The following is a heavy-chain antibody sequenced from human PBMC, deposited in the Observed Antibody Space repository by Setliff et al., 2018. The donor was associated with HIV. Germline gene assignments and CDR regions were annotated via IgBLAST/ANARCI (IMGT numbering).Heavy chain of an antibody. CDR2: INHSGST. D-gene: IGHD6-6*01. CDR1: GGSFSGYH. V-gene: IGHV4-34*01. CDR3: ARVFTAGRREYYFDL. J-gene: IGHJ4*02. Sequence: NPSETLSLTCAVYGGSFSGYHWSWIRQSPGKGLEWIGEINHSGSTNYNPPLKSRVTISVDTSKNHFSLRLSSVTAADTAVYYCARVFTAGRREYYFDLWGQGTLVTVSS.